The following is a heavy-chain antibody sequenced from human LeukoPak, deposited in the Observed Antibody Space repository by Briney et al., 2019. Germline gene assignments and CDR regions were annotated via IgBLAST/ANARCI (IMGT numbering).Heavy chain of an antibody. D-gene: IGHD6-13*01. J-gene: IGHJ4*02. Sequence: ASVKVSCKASGYTFTSYGISWVRQAPGQGLEWMGWISAYNGNTNYAQKLQGRVTITADKSTSTAYMELSSLRSEDTAVYYCARDILEQQLVFDYWGQGTLVTVSS. CDR1: GYTFTSYG. CDR2: ISAYNGNT. CDR3: ARDILEQQLVFDY. V-gene: IGHV1-18*01.